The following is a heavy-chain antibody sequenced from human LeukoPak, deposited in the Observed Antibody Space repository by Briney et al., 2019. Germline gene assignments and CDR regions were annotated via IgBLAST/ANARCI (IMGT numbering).Heavy chain of an antibody. V-gene: IGHV4-30-4*01. Sequence: SETLSLTCTVSGGSISSGDYYWIWIRQPPGKGLEWIGYIYYSGSTYYNPSLKSRVTISVDTSKNQFFLKLSSVTAADTAVYYCAREGYDSSGYYLDYWGQGTLVTVSS. CDR3: AREGYDSSGYYLDY. J-gene: IGHJ4*02. CDR2: IYYSGST. CDR1: GGSISSGDYY. D-gene: IGHD3-22*01.